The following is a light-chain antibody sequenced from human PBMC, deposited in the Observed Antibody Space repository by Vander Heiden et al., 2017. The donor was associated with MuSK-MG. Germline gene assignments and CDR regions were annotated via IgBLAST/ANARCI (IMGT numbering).Light chain of an antibody. CDR3: QQYDSTPRT. J-gene: IGKJ1*01. Sequence: DIVMTQSPDSLAASLGERATINCKSRQRVLYSSNNKNYLAWYQQKPGQPPKLLIYWASTRESGVPDRFSGSGSGTDFTLTISSLQAEDVAVYYCQQYDSTPRTFGQGTKVEIK. CDR1: QRVLYSSNNKNY. CDR2: WAS. V-gene: IGKV4-1*01.